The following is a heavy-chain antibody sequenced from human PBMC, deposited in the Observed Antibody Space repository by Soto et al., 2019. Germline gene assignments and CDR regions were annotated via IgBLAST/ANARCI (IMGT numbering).Heavy chain of an antibody. CDR2: IYYSGST. CDR1: GGSISSSSYY. CDR3: VRRRASTPNWFDP. J-gene: IGHJ5*02. V-gene: IGHV4-39*01. Sequence: SETLSLTCTVSGGSISSSSYYWGWIRQPPGKGLEWIGSIYYSGSTYYNPSLKSRVTISADTSTNQFSLKLSSVTAADTAVYYCVRRRASTPNWFDPWGQGTLVTVSS.